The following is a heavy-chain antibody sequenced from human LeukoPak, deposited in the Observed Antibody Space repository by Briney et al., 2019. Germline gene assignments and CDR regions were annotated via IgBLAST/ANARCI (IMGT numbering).Heavy chain of an antibody. V-gene: IGHV3-30*02. CDR1: GFTFSSYG. CDR2: IRYDGSNK. Sequence: GGSLRLSCAASGFTFSSYGMHWVRQAPGKRLEWVAFIRYDGSNKYYADSVTGRFTISRDNSKNTLYLQMNSLRAEDTAVYYCAKDFGHCSGGSCYSPFNFDYWGQGTLVTVSS. CDR3: AKDFGHCSGGSCYSPFNFDY. J-gene: IGHJ4*02. D-gene: IGHD2-15*01.